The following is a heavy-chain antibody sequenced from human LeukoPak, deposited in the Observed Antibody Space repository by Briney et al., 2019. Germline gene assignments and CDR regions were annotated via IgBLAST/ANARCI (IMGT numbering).Heavy chain of an antibody. D-gene: IGHD3-10*01. V-gene: IGHV3-23*01. CDR2: ISGSGGST. J-gene: IGHJ6*02. Sequence: GGSLRLSCAASGFTFSSYARSWVRQAPGKGLEWVSAISGSGGSTYYADSVKGRFTISRDNSRNTLYLQMNSLRAEDTAVYYCARDESGYYGSGAYYGMDVWGQGTTVTVSS. CDR1: GFTFSSYA. CDR3: ARDESGYYGSGAYYGMDV.